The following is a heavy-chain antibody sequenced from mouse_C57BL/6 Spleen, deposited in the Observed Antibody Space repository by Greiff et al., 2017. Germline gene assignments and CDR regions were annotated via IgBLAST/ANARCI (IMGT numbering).Heavy chain of an antibody. CDR1: GYSFTDYN. D-gene: IGHD4-1*01. CDR2: INPNYGTT. CDR3: ARALTGTGAWFAY. J-gene: IGHJ3*01. Sequence: EVKLMESGPELVKPGASVKISCKASGYSFTDYNMNWVKQSNGKSLEWIGVINPNYGTTSYNQKFKGKATLTVDQSSSTAYMQLNSLTSEDSAVYYCARALTGTGAWFAYWGQGTLVTVSA. V-gene: IGHV1-39*01.